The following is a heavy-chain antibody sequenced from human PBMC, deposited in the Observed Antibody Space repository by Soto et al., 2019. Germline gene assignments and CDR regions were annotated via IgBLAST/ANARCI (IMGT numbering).Heavy chain of an antibody. V-gene: IGHV3-30*18. CDR2: ISDDGRNK. CDR3: AKDRRIVVAEVDY. Sequence: QVQLVESGGGVVQPGRSLRLSCEGSGFIFSNYGMHWVRQAPGKGLEWVAIISDDGRNKHYADSVKGRFTISRDNSKNTLYLQMNSLRAEDMALYYCAKDRRIVVAEVDYWGQGTLVTVS. D-gene: IGHD2-15*01. J-gene: IGHJ4*02. CDR1: GFIFSNYG.